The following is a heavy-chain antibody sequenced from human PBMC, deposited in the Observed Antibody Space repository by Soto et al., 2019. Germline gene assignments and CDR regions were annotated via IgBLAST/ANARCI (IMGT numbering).Heavy chain of an antibody. Sequence: TLSLTCTVSGGSISSGGYYWSWIRQHPGKGLEWIGYIYYSGSTYYNPSLKSRVTISVDTSKNQFSLKLSSVTAADTAVYYCARGVVVVTADNWFDPWCQGILVSVS. V-gene: IGHV4-31*03. CDR1: GGSISSGGYY. J-gene: IGHJ5*02. CDR2: IYYSGST. D-gene: IGHD2-21*02. CDR3: ARGVVVVTADNWFDP.